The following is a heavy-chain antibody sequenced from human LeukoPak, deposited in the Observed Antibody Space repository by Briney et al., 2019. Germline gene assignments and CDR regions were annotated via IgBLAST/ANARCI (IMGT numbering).Heavy chain of an antibody. J-gene: IGHJ6*03. Sequence: GASVKVSCKASGYTFTGYYMHWVRQAPGQGLEWMGWINPNSGGTNYAQKFQGRVTMTRDTSISTAYMELSRLRSDDTAVYYRARDTGDIVDNYYYYYMDVWGKGTTVTISS. CDR3: ARDTGDIVDNYYYYYMDV. CDR2: INPNSGGT. V-gene: IGHV1-2*02. D-gene: IGHD5-12*01. CDR1: GYTFTGYY.